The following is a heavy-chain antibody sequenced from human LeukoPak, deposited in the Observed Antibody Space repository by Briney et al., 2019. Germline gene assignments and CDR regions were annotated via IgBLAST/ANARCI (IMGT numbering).Heavy chain of an antibody. Sequence: SETLSLTCTVSGGSISSYYWSWIRQPPGKGLEWIGSIYYSGSTYYNPSLKSRVTISVDTSKNQFSLKLSSVTAADTAVYYCARVKEYYYDSSGSMRVQNWFDPWGQGTLVTVSS. J-gene: IGHJ5*02. CDR1: GGSISSYY. V-gene: IGHV4-39*07. D-gene: IGHD3-22*01. CDR3: ARVKEYYYDSSGSMRVQNWFDP. CDR2: IYYSGST.